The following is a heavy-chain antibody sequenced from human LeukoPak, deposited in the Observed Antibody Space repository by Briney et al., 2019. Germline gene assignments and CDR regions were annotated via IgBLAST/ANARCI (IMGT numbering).Heavy chain of an antibody. V-gene: IGHV3-33*06. CDR2: IWYDGSNK. Sequence: GGSLRLSCAASGFTFSSYGMHWVRQAPGKGLEWVAVIWYDGSNKYYADSVKGRFTISRDNSKNTLYLQMNSLRAEDTAVYYCAKSYGDFGYYYYYMDVWGKGTTVTVSS. CDR3: AKSYGDFGYYYYYMDV. D-gene: IGHD4-17*01. CDR1: GFTFSSYG. J-gene: IGHJ6*03.